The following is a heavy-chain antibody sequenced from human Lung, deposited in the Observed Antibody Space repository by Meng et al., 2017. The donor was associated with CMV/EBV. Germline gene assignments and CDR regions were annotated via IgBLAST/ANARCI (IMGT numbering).Heavy chain of an antibody. CDR2: IHSSGST. V-gene: IGHV4-31*03. CDR1: GASISSGGYS. J-gene: IGHJ5*02. Sequence: QGSLQQPGPALFSPSTSLSLTCTVSGASISSGGYSWSWIRQHPGKGLEWIGYIHSSGSTYYNPSLRSRLNISVDTSKNQFSLKLSSVTAADTAVYYCARASYGSGSPLGESWFDPWGQGTLVTVSS. CDR3: ARASYGSGSPLGESWFDP. D-gene: IGHD3-10*01.